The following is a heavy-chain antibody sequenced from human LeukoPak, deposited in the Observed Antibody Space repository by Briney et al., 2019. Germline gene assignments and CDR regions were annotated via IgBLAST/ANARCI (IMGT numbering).Heavy chain of an antibody. CDR3: ARKENILTGYYDH. CDR2: ISSDSNYI. D-gene: IGHD3-9*01. J-gene: IGHJ5*02. CDR1: GFTFSSYT. V-gene: IGHV3-21*01. Sequence: GGSLRLSYAASGFTFSSYTVNWVRQAPGKGLEWVSSISSDSNYIYYADSVKGRFTISRDNAWNSLYLQMNSLRAEDTAVYYCARKENILTGYYDHWGQGTLVTVSS.